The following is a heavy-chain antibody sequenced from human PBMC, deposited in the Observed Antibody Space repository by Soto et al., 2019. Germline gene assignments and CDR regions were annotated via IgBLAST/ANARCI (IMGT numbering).Heavy chain of an antibody. CDR1: GGTFTNYA. Sequence: VQLVQSGAEVKKPGSSVKVSCKASGGTFTNYAFSWVRQAPGQGLEWLGGVIPIFGTAAYAQKFQGRVTITADEPTSTGHMEVSSRRSDDTAVYDCGSWLKEGGIGGNYYYGMDVWGQGTTVTVSS. D-gene: IGHD1-1*01. CDR2: VIPIFGTA. J-gene: IGHJ6*02. CDR3: GSWLKEGGIGGNYYYGMDV. V-gene: IGHV1-69*13.